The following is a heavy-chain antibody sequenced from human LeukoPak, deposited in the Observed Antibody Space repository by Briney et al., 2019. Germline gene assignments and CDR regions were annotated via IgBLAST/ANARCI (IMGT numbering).Heavy chain of an antibody. Sequence: PGGSLRLSCEGSGFTFSNYWMSWVRQAPGKGLEWVANIQQHGSETYYGDSVKGRFTISRDNAKNSLYLQMNSLRAEDTAVYCCATYSSSNGREFQYWGQGTLVTVSP. CDR3: ATYSSSNGREFQY. D-gene: IGHD2-2*01. CDR1: GFTFSNYW. J-gene: IGHJ1*01. CDR2: IQQHGSET. V-gene: IGHV3-7*01.